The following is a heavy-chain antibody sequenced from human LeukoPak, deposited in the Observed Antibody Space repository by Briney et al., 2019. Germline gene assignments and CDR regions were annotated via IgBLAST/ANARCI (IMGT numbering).Heavy chain of an antibody. J-gene: IGHJ4*02. D-gene: IGHD3-22*01. CDR1: GFTFSSYG. Sequence: PGGSLRLSCAASGFTFSSYGVHWVRQAPGKGLEWVAVISYDGSNKYYADSVKGRFTISRDNSKNTLYLQMNSLRAEDTAVYYCARDRRDDSSGYYYSHFDYWGQGTLVTVSS. CDR2: ISYDGSNK. CDR3: ARDRRDDSSGYYYSHFDY. V-gene: IGHV3-30*03.